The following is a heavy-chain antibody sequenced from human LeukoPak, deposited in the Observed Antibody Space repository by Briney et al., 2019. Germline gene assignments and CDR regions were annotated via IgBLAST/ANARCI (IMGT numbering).Heavy chain of an antibody. D-gene: IGHD2-2*01. V-gene: IGHV4-61*02. CDR1: GGSISSGSYY. CDR2: IYTSGNT. J-gene: IGHJ4*02. CDR3: ARARPAAYYFDY. Sequence: SETLSLTCTVSGGSISSGSYYWSWIRQPAGKGLEWIGRIYTSGNTNYNPSLKSRITISVDTSKNQFSLKLSSVTAADTAVYYCARARPAAYYFDYWGQGTLVTVSS.